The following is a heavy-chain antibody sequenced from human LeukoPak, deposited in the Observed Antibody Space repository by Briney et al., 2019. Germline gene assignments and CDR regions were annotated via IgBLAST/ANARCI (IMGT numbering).Heavy chain of an antibody. Sequence: PSETLSLTCTVSGGSISNFYWSWIRQPAGKGLEWIGRIYTSGSTNYNPSLKSRVTMSVDTSKNQFSLNLSSVTAADTAVYYCARPRSTSGWDGDFDYWGQGTLVTVSS. CDR3: ARPRSTSGWDGDFDY. CDR1: GGSISNFY. CDR2: IYTSGST. J-gene: IGHJ4*02. D-gene: IGHD6-19*01. V-gene: IGHV4-4*07.